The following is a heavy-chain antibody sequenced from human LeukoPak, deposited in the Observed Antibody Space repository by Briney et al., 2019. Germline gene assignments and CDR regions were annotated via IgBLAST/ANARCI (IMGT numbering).Heavy chain of an antibody. CDR1: RVTFSGYT. Sequence: GGSLRLSCTASRVTFSGYTMNWVRQAPGKGLEWVSAISASGGSTYYADSVKGRFTISRDTSKNTLYLQMSSLRGEDTAVYYCAKAMAGSTYYFDSWGQGTLVTVSS. CDR2: ISASGGST. V-gene: IGHV3-23*01. J-gene: IGHJ4*02. D-gene: IGHD6-19*01. CDR3: AKAMAGSTYYFDS.